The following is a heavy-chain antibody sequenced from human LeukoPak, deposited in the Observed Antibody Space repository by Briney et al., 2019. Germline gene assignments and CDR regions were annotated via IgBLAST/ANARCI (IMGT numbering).Heavy chain of an antibody. CDR3: ARDSVLGAPYTDH. J-gene: IGHJ4*02. CDR1: GYIFSNYG. D-gene: IGHD3-16*01. Sequence: ASVKVSGKASGYIFSNYGIIWARQAPGQGLEWMGWISDHNGNPNYAQKFEGRVTMTTDTSTSTPYMELTSLTSDDTAVYYCARDSVLGAPYTDHWGQGTLVTVSS. CDR2: ISDHNGNP. V-gene: IGHV1-18*01.